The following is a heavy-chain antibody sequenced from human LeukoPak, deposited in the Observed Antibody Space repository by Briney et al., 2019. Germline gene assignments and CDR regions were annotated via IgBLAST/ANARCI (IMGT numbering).Heavy chain of an antibody. CDR3: ARVTESYGSGRRHNYYYHYMDV. V-gene: IGHV4-59*01. Sequence: SETLSLTCTVSGVSISSYYWSWIRQPPGKGREWMGYIHYSGSINYNPSLKSRVTISVDMSKNQFSLKLSSVTAADTAVYYCARVTESYGSGRRHNYYYHYMDVWGKGTTVTISS. J-gene: IGHJ6*03. CDR2: IHYSGSI. CDR1: GVSISSYY. D-gene: IGHD3-10*01.